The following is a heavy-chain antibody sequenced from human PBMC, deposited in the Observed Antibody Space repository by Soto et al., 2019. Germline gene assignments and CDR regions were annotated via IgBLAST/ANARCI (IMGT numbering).Heavy chain of an antibody. V-gene: IGHV1-46*01. CDR2: INPSGGST. J-gene: IGHJ6*02. CDR1: GYTFTSYY. CDR3: ARDFPSGPRERALDYGMDV. Sequence: ASVKVSCKASGYTFTSYYMHWVRQAPGQGLEWMGIINPSGGSTSYAQKFQGRVTMTRDTSTSTVYMELSSLRSEDTAVYYCARDFPSGPRERALDYGMDVWGQGTTVTVSS.